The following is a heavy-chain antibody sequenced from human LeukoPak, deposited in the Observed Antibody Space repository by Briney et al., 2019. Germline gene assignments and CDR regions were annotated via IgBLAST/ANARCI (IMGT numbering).Heavy chain of an antibody. CDR1: GGTFSSYA. D-gene: IGHD3-10*01. CDR3: ARGGSGSYYKSAGAFDI. J-gene: IGHJ3*02. CDR2: IIPIFGTA. V-gene: IGHV1-69*05. Sequence: GASVKVSCKASGGTFSSYAISWVRQAPGQGLEWMGGIIPIFGTANYAQKFQGRVTMTRNTSISTAYMELSSLRSEDTAVYYCARGGSGSYYKSAGAFDIWGQGTMVTVSS.